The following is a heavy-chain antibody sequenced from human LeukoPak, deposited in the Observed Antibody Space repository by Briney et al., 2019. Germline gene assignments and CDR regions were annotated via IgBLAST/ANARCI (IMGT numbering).Heavy chain of an antibody. Sequence: QVQLQESGPGLVKPSQTLSLTCTVSGGSIGSGSYSWSWIRQPAGKGLEWIGRIYTSGSTNYNPSLKSRVTISVDTTKNQFSLNMKSVTAADTAVYYCASQYLGWFDPWGQGILVTVSS. J-gene: IGHJ5*02. CDR1: GGSIGSGSYS. CDR2: IYTSGST. CDR3: ASQYLGWFDP. V-gene: IGHV4-61*02. D-gene: IGHD4-11*01.